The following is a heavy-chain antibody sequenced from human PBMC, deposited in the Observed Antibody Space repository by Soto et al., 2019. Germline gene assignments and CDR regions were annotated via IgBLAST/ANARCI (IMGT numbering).Heavy chain of an antibody. Sequence: QVQLVQSGAEVKKPGASVKVSCKASGYTFTSYYMHWVRQAPGQGLEWMGIINPSGGSTSYAQKCQGRVTMPRDTSTSTVYMELSSRRSEDTAVYYCARAALDPLWSSLDYWGQGTLVTVSS. D-gene: IGHD3-10*01. CDR1: GYTFTSYY. J-gene: IGHJ4*02. CDR2: INPSGGST. CDR3: ARAALDPLWSSLDY. V-gene: IGHV1-46*01.